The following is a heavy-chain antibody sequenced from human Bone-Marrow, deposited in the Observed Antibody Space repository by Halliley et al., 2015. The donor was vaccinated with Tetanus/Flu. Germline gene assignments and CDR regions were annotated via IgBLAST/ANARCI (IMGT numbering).Heavy chain of an antibody. J-gene: IGHJ4*02. D-gene: IGHD6-13*01. Sequence: SLRLSCAASGFTFSSYEMNWVRQAPGKGLEWVSYISSSGSHIYYADSVKGRFIISRDDAKNSLFLQMNSLRVEDTAIYYCARDGQQLVPIDYWGQGTLVTVSS. CDR3: ARDGQQLVPIDY. CDR1: GFTFSSYE. V-gene: IGHV3-48*03. CDR2: ISSSGSHI.